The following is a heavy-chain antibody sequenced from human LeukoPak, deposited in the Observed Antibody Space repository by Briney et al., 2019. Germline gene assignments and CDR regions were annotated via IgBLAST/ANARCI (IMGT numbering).Heavy chain of an antibody. CDR3: ARETYCGGDCYSGWYFDL. CDR2: INHSGST. CDR1: GGSFSGYY. J-gene: IGHJ2*01. D-gene: IGHD2-21*02. Sequence: SSETLSLTCAVYGGSFSGYYWSWIRQPPGKGLEWIGEINHSGSTNYNPSLKSRVTISVDTSKNQFSLKLSSVTAADTAVYYCARETYCGGDCYSGWYFDLWGRGTLVTVSS. V-gene: IGHV4-34*01.